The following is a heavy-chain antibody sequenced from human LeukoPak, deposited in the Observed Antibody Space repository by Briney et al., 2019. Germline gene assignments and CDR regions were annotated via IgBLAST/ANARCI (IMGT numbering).Heavy chain of an antibody. CDR3: ARLGIWPGYMDV. Sequence: SSETLSLTCTLSGGSVSSSSYYWGWIRQSPGKGLEWIGSIYYTGSTYYNPSLKSRVTISQDTSKNQFSLKLTSVTAADTAVYYCARLGIWPGYMDVWGKGTTVTISS. CDR1: GGSVSSSSYY. V-gene: IGHV4-39*01. J-gene: IGHJ6*03. CDR2: IYYTGST. D-gene: IGHD1-26*01.